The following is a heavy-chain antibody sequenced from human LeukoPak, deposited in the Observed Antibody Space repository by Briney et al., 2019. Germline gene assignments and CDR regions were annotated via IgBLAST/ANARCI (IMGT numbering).Heavy chain of an antibody. CDR3: TKGLGSGNYFDY. D-gene: IGHD1-26*01. CDR1: GFTFSGYA. CDR2: LSGSGGST. Sequence: PGGSLRLSCAASGFTFSGYAMSWARQAPGKGLEWVSSLSGSGGSTDYADPVKGRFTISRDNSKNTMYLQVNSLRDEDTAVYYCTKGLGSGNYFDYWSQGTLVTVSS. V-gene: IGHV3-23*01. J-gene: IGHJ4*02.